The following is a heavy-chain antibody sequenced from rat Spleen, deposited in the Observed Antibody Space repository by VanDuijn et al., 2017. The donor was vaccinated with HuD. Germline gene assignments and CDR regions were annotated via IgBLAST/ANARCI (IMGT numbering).Heavy chain of an antibody. Sequence: EVQLVESGGGLVQPGRSMKLSCAASGFTFSDYYMAWVRQAPTKGMEWVATISSDGRRNYYRDSVKGRFTISRDNAKSTLYLQMDSLRSEDTATYYCARRGGITDYYVMDAWGQGASVTVSS. CDR2: ISSDGRRN. J-gene: IGHJ4*01. D-gene: IGHD1-4*01. CDR3: ARRGGITDYYVMDA. CDR1: GFTFSDYY. V-gene: IGHV5-7*01.